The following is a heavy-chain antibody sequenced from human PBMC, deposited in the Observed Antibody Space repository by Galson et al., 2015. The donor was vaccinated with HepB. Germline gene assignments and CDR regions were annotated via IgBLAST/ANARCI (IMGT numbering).Heavy chain of an antibody. CDR2: IYSGGDT. D-gene: IGHD5-12*01. CDR1: GFSVSRNY. V-gene: IGHV3-53*01. CDR3: VFLRGYDLKPLDY. J-gene: IGHJ4*02. Sequence: SLRLSCAASGFSVSRNYMNWVRQAPGKGLEWVSIIYSGGDTYYADSVKGRFTISRDSSENMVSLQMNSLRAEDTAVYYCVFLRGYDLKPLDYWGQGTLVTVSS.